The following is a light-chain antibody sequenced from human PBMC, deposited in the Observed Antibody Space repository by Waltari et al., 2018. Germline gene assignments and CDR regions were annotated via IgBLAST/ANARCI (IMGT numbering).Light chain of an antibody. J-gene: IGKJ1*01. V-gene: IGKV3D-15*01. CDR1: QSLSNK. CDR3: QQNSDWPRT. Sequence: EIVMTQSPATLSLSPGERATLSCSASQSLSNKLAWYQQKPGQAPRLLIYSTSNRATGIPDRFSGSGSGTEFTLTISSLEPEDVAVYYCQQNSDWPRTFGQGTNVEIK. CDR2: STS.